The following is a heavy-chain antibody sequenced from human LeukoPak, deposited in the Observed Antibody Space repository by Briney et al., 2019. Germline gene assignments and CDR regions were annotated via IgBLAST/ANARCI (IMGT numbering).Heavy chain of an antibody. CDR3: ATLMGIVGANNWFDP. Sequence: ASVKVSCKVSGYTLTELSMHWVRQAPGKGLEWMGGFDPEDGETVYAQKFQGRVTMTEDTSTDTAYMELSSLRSEDTAVYYCATLMGIVGANNWFDPWGQGTLVTVSS. V-gene: IGHV1-24*01. CDR1: GYTLTELS. J-gene: IGHJ5*02. CDR2: FDPEDGET. D-gene: IGHD1-26*01.